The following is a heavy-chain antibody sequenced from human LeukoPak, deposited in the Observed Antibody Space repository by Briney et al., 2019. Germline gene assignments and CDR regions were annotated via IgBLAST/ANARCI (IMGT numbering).Heavy chain of an antibody. CDR3: AKGGRGNDYGDYIDY. CDR2: ISGSSGST. D-gene: IGHD4-17*01. J-gene: IGHJ4*02. V-gene: IGHV3-23*01. CDR1: GFTFSSYA. Sequence: GGSLRLSCAASGFTFSSYAMSWVRQAPGKGLEWVSGISGSSGSTYYADSVKGRFTISRDNSKNTLYLQMNSLRAEDTAVYYCAKGGRGNDYGDYIDYWGQGTLVTVSS.